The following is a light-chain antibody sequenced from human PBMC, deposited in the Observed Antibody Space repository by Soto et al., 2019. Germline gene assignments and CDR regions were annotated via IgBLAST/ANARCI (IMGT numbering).Light chain of an antibody. CDR3: QRSNSHLFF. J-gene: IGKJ3*01. V-gene: IGKV1-5*03. CDR1: QDIGDW. Sequence: DDRLTQSPSTLSASVGDRVTISCRASQDIGDWLAWYQQKPGKAPKLLIHRVSRLQSGVPVRFSGSGSETEFTLTINGLQPDDFATYYCQRSNSHLFFFGPGTKVQSK. CDR2: RVS.